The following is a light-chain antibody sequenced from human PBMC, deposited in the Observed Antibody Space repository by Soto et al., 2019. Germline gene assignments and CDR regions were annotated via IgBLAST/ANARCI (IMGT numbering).Light chain of an antibody. J-gene: IGKJ1*01. Sequence: IVLTQSPATLSLSPGERATLSCRTSQSVDTYLAWYQQKPGQAPRLLISDASNRATGITARFSGSGSGTDFTLTISSLEPEDFAVYYCQQRSSWWTFGQGTKVEI. CDR3: QQRSSWWT. CDR1: QSVDTY. V-gene: IGKV3-11*01. CDR2: DAS.